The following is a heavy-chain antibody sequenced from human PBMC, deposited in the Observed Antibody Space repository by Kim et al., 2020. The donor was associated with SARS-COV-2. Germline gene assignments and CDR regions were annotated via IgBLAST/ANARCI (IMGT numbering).Heavy chain of an antibody. V-gene: IGHV7-4-1*02. Sequence: ASVKVSCKASGYTFTNYAMNWVRQAPGQGLEWMGWINTNTGNPTYAQGFTGRFVFSLDTSVSTAFLQISSLKAEDTAVYYCARDHDGTAAAFDYWGQGTLVTVSS. CDR1: GYTFTNYA. CDR3: ARDHDGTAAAFDY. CDR2: INTNTGNP. J-gene: IGHJ4*02. D-gene: IGHD6-13*01.